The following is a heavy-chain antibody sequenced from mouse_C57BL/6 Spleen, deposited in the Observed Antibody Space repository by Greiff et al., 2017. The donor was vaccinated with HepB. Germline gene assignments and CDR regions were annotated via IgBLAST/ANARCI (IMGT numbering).Heavy chain of an antibody. J-gene: IGHJ2*01. CDR3: TRKDGSSYVFDY. Sequence: QVQLQQSGAELVRPGASVTLSCKASGYTFTDYEMHWVKQTPVHGLEWIGAIDPETGGTAYNQKFKGKAIPTADKSSSTAYMELRSLTSEDSAVYYCTRKDGSSYVFDYWGQGTTLTVSS. CDR2: IDPETGGT. CDR1: GYTFTDYE. D-gene: IGHD1-1*01. V-gene: IGHV1-15*01.